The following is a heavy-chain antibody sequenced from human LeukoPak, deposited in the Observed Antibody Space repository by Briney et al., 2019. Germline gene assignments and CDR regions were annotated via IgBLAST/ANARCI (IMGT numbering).Heavy chain of an antibody. D-gene: IGHD3-10*01. CDR3: AKQGTGSYYKTHDY. CDR1: GFTFSSYA. J-gene: IGHJ4*02. Sequence: GGSLRLSCTASGFTFSSYAMSWVRQAPGKGLEWVSGISGSGGNTYHADSVKGRFTISRDKSKNTLYLQMNSLRAEDTAVYYCAKQGTGSYYKTHDYWGQGTLVTVSS. CDR2: ISGSGGNT. V-gene: IGHV3-23*01.